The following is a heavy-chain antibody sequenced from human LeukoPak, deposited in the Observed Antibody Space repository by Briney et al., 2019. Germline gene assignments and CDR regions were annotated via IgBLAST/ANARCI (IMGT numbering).Heavy chain of an antibody. CDR2: VDHTGST. J-gene: IGHJ6*03. D-gene: IGHD4-11*01. CDR1: DDSITMYY. CDR3: ARGRVSSSTWYSTYYYFFYMDF. V-gene: IGHV4-59*01. Sequence: PSETLTLTCTVSDDSITMYYWTWIRQPPGKGLEWIGYVDHTGSTKFNPSLNGRVSISRDTSNNFFSLRLRSVTAADTAVYFCARGRVSSSTWYSTYYYFFYMDFWGKGTTVTVSS.